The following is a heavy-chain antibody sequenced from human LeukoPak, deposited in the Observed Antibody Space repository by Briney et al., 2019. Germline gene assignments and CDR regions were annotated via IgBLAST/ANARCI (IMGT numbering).Heavy chain of an antibody. J-gene: IGHJ3*02. V-gene: IGHV3-33*08. CDR1: GFTFSSYG. CDR2: IWYDGSKI. CDR3: ARCRYSGSYYGAFDM. Sequence: PGGSLRLSCAASGFTFSSYGMHWVRQAPGKGLEWVAIIWYDGSKIYYGDSVERRFTISRDNANNTLYLEMNSLRAEDTAVYYCARCRYSGSYYGAFDMWGQGTMVTVSS. D-gene: IGHD1-26*01.